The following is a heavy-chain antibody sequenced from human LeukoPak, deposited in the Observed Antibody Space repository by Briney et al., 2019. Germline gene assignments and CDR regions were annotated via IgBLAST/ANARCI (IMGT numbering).Heavy chain of an antibody. J-gene: IGHJ4*02. CDR3: ARGPYCGGDCYFGY. Sequence: SETLSLTCTVSGASISSYSWSWIRQPAGKGLEWIWRICTSGTTTYNPSLKSRVTMSVDTSKNQFSLKLSSVTAADTAVYYCARGPYCGGDCYFGYWGQGTLVTVSS. CDR1: GASISSYS. V-gene: IGHV4-4*07. D-gene: IGHD2-21*01. CDR2: ICTSGTT.